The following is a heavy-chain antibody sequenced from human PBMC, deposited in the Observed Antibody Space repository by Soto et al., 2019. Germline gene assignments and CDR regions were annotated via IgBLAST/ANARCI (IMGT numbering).Heavy chain of an antibody. Sequence: QVQLVESGGGVVQPGRSLRLSCAASGFTFSSYGMHWVRQAPGKGLEWVAVISYDGSNKYYADSVKGRFTISRDNSKNXXYXQXXSLRAEDTAVYYCAKDLGEYSSGWYSVDYYYGMDVWGQGTTVTVSS. V-gene: IGHV3-30*18. CDR2: ISYDGSNK. CDR3: AKDLGEYSSGWYSVDYYYGMDV. J-gene: IGHJ6*02. CDR1: GFTFSSYG. D-gene: IGHD6-19*01.